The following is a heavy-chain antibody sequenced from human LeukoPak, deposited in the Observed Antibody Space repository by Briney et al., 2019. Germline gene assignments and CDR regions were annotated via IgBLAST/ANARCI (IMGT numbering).Heavy chain of an antibody. Sequence: ASVKVSCKASGYTFTSYGISWVRQAPGQGLEWMGWISAYNGNTNYAQKLQGRVTMTTDTSTSTAYVELRSLRSDDTAVYYCARWEYSGSYSGYGMDAWGQGTTVTVSS. CDR2: ISAYNGNT. D-gene: IGHD1-26*01. CDR1: GYTFTSYG. J-gene: IGHJ6*02. V-gene: IGHV1-18*01. CDR3: ARWEYSGSYSGYGMDA.